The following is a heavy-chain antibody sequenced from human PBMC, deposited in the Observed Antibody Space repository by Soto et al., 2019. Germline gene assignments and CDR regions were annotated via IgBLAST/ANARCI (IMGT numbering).Heavy chain of an antibody. V-gene: IGHV4-34*01. J-gene: IGHJ6*02. Sequence: PSETLSLTCAVYGGSFSGYYWSWIRQPPGKGLEWIGEINHSGSTNYNPSLKSRVTISVDTSKNQFSLKLSSVTAADTAVYYCARGGYDFWSGYYYYGMDVWGQGTTVTVSS. D-gene: IGHD3-3*01. CDR2: INHSGST. CDR3: ARGGYDFWSGYYYYGMDV. CDR1: GGSFSGYY.